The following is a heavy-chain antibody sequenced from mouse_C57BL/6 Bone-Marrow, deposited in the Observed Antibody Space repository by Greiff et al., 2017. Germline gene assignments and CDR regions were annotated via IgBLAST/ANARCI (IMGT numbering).Heavy chain of an antibody. D-gene: IGHD1-1*01. J-gene: IGHJ4*01. CDR3: ARRNLLLREGAMDY. V-gene: IGHV1-82*01. CDR1: GYAFSSSW. CDR2: IYPGDGDT. Sequence: QVQLQQSGPELVKPGASVKISCKASGYAFSSSWMNWVKQRPGKGLEWIGRIYPGDGDTNHNGKFKGKATLTADKSASTAYMQLSSLTSEDSAVYFCARRNLLLREGAMDYWGQGTSVTVSS.